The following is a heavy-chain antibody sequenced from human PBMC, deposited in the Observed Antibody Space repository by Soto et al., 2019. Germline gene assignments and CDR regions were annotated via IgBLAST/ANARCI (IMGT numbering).Heavy chain of an antibody. CDR1: GFTFSSYA. J-gene: IGHJ4*02. CDR2: ISGSGGST. CDR3: AKDVSGDYAYFDY. Sequence: EVQLLESGGGLVQPGGSLRLSCAASGFTFSSYAMSWVRQAPGKGLEWVSAISGSGGSTYYADSVKGRFTISRDNPKNTLYLQMNSLRAEDTAVYYCAKDVSGDYAYFDYWGQGTLVTVSS. D-gene: IGHD4-17*01. V-gene: IGHV3-23*01.